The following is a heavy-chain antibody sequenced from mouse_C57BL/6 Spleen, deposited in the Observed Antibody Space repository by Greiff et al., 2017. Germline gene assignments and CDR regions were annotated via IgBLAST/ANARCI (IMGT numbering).Heavy chain of an antibody. CDR1: GYTFTSYW. CDR2: INPSNGGT. V-gene: IGHV1-53*01. CDR3: ALSQFDGYYGWFAY. Sequence: QVQLQQPGTELVKPGASVKLSCKASGYTFTSYWMHWVKQRPGQGLEWIGNINPSNGGTNYNEKFKSKATLTVDKSSSTAYMQLSSLTTEDSAIYYCALSQFDGYYGWFAYWGQGTLVTVSA. D-gene: IGHD2-3*01. J-gene: IGHJ3*01.